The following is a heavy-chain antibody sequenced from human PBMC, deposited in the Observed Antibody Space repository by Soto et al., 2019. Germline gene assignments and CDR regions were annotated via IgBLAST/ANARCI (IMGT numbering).Heavy chain of an antibody. CDR1: GDSLTSYI. V-gene: IGHV1-69*02. J-gene: IGHJ6*03. Sequence: QVQLVQSGAEVKKPGSSVKVSCEASGDSLTSYIFTWVRQSPGQGLEWMGRVIPIQGKADYALKIQDRVTITADKATNTVYMELRSLRPEDTAIYYCAKSLVFGAHAYMDVWGKGTTVTVSS. CDR2: VIPIQGKA. D-gene: IGHD3-16*01. CDR3: AKSLVFGAHAYMDV.